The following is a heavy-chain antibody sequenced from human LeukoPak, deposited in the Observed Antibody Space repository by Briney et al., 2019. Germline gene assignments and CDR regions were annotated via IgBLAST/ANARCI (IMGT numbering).Heavy chain of an antibody. CDR1: GYTFTSYY. V-gene: IGHV1-46*01. CDR2: INPSGGST. CDR3: ARVTKTTQSYYYYYYMDV. Sequence: ASVKVSCKASGYTFTSYYMHWVRQAPGQGLEWMGIINPSGGSTSYARKFQGRVTMTRDMSTSTVYMELSSLRSEDTAVYYCARVTKTTQSYYYYYYMDVWGKGTTVTVSS. D-gene: IGHD4-11*01. J-gene: IGHJ6*03.